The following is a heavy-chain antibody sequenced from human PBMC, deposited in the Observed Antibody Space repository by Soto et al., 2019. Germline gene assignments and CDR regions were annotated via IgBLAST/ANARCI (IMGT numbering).Heavy chain of an antibody. CDR2: IYYSGST. Sequence: SETLSLTCTVSGGSISSGGYYWSWIRQHPGKGLEWIGYIYYSGSTYYNPSLKSRVTISVDTSKNQFSLKLSSVTAADTAVYYCARSYDSSGYYYRDYYGMDVWGQGTTVTVSS. J-gene: IGHJ6*02. CDR3: ARSYDSSGYYYRDYYGMDV. CDR1: GGSISSGGYY. D-gene: IGHD3-22*01. V-gene: IGHV4-31*03.